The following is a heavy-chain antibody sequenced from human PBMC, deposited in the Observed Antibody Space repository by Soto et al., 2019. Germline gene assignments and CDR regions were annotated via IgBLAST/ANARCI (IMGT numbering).Heavy chain of an antibody. V-gene: IGHV3-13*01. D-gene: IGHD2-15*01. CDR2: IGSDGGT. J-gene: IGHJ4*02. Sequence: EVQLVESGGGLVQPGGSLRLSCAASGFTFSSNDMHWVRQASGKGLEWVSAIGSDGGTYYLGSVKGRFTISRENAKNSVYLQMNSLRVGDTALYYCARRFCSAGSCRGIGFDYWGQGILVTVSS. CDR3: ARRFCSAGSCRGIGFDY. CDR1: GFTFSSND.